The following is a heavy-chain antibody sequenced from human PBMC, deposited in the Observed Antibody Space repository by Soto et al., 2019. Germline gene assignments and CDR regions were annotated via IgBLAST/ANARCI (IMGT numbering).Heavy chain of an antibody. CDR1: GFTFSSYG. V-gene: IGHV3-33*01. D-gene: IGHD5-12*01. J-gene: IGHJ4*02. CDR3: ARESWGLSGYDYDY. CDR2: IWYDGSNK. Sequence: QVQLVESGGGVVQPGRSLRLSCAASGFTFSSYGMHWVRQAPGKGLEWVAVIWYDGSNKYYADSVKGRFTISRDNSKNTLYLQMNGLRAEDTAVYYCARESWGLSGYDYDYWGQGTLVTVSS.